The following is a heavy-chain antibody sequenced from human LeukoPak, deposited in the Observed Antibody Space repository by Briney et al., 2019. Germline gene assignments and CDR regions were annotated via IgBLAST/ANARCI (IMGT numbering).Heavy chain of an antibody. J-gene: IGHJ4*02. V-gene: IGHV3-21*01. CDR3: ARDGFMPTSLDY. Sequence: GGSLRLPCAASGFTFSTASLHWVRQAPGRGLEWVSSISSSSSYIYYADSVKGRFTISRDNAKNSLYLQMNSLRAEDTAVYYCARDGFMPTSLDYWGQGTLVTVSS. CDR2: ISSSSSYI. CDR1: GFTFSTAS. D-gene: IGHD2/OR15-2a*01.